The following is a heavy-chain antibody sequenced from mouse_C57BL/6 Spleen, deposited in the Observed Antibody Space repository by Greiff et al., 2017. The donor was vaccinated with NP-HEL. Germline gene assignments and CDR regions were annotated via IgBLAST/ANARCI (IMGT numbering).Heavy chain of an antibody. Sequence: QVQLKESGAELVRPGASVKLSCKASGYTFTDYYINWVKQRPGQGLEWIARIYPGSGNTYYNEKFKGKATLTAEKSSSTAYMQLSSLTSEDSAVYFCARSLLGRGFAYWGQGTLVTVSA. CDR1: GYTFTDYY. CDR3: ARSLLGRGFAY. CDR2: IYPGSGNT. J-gene: IGHJ3*01. D-gene: IGHD4-1*01. V-gene: IGHV1-76*01.